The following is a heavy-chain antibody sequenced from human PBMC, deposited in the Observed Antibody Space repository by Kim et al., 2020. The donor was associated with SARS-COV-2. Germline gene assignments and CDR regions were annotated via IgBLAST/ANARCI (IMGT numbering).Heavy chain of an antibody. J-gene: IGHJ2*01. CDR3: ARDLGPQWDLDL. CDR2: IWYDGSNK. D-gene: IGHD3-16*01. CDR1: GFTFSSYG. V-gene: IGHV3-33*01. Sequence: GGSLRLSCAASGFTFSSYGMHWVRQAPGKGLEWVAVIWYDGSNKYYADSVKGRFTISRDNSKNTLYLQMNSLRAEDTAVYYCARDLGPQWDLDLWGRGTLVTVSS.